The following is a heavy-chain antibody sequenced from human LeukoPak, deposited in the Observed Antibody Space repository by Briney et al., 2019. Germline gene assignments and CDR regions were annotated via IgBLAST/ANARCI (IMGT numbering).Heavy chain of an antibody. D-gene: IGHD3-22*01. J-gene: IGHJ1*01. CDR2: INPNSGGT. CDR1: GYTFTGYY. Sequence: GSVKVSCKASGYTFTGYYMHWVRQAPGQGLEWMGRINPNSGGTNYAQKFQGRVTMTRDTSISTAYMELSRLRSHDTAVYYCARPYYYDSSGYYEYFQHWGQGTLVTVSS. V-gene: IGHV1-2*06. CDR3: ARPYYYDSSGYYEYFQH.